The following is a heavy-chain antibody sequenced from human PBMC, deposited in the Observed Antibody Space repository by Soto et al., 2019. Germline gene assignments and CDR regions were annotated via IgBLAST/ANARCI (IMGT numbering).Heavy chain of an antibody. CDR1: GFTFSSYA. V-gene: IGHV3-23*01. J-gene: IGHJ4*02. CDR3: AKVPDILTGYYMIYFDY. D-gene: IGHD3-9*01. CDR2: ISGSGGST. Sequence: PGGSLRLSCAASGFTFSSYAMSWVRQAPGKGLEWVSAISGSGGSTYYADSVKGRFTISRDNSKNTLYLQMNSLRAEDTAVYYCAKVPDILTGYYMIYFDYWGQGTLVTVSS.